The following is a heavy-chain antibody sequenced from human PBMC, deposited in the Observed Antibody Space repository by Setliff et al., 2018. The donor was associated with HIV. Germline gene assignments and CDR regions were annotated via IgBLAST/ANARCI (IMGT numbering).Heavy chain of an antibody. CDR3: ARSHAVAFDI. CDR2: INPNSGNT. Sequence: GASVKVSCKASGYSLTDYYIHWVRQAPGQGLEWMGWINPNSGNTNFAQKFQGRVTMTRDTSTSTAYMDLGSLRSDDTAVYYCARSHAVAFDIWGQGTMVTVSS. J-gene: IGHJ3*02. V-gene: IGHV1-2*02. D-gene: IGHD4-4*01. CDR1: GYSLTDYY.